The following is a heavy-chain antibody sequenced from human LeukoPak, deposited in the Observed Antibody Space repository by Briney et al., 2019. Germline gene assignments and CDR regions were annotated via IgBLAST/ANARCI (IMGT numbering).Heavy chain of an antibody. D-gene: IGHD7-27*01. V-gene: IGHV4-4*02. CDR1: GGSISSSNW. Sequence: SGTLSLTCAVSGGSISSSNWWSWVRQPPGKRLEWIGYVSYSGSSSSNPSLESRVTISVDMSKNQFSLRLSSVTASDTAVYYCARLQGRGDNYLDYWGQGTLVTVSS. CDR3: ARLQGRGDNYLDY. CDR2: VSYSGSS. J-gene: IGHJ4*02.